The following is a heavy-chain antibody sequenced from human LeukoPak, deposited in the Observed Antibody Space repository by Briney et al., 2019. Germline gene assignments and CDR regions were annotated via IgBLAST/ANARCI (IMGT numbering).Heavy chain of an antibody. D-gene: IGHD6-13*01. J-gene: IGHJ4*02. CDR2: IYYSGST. Sequence: SETLSLTCAVYGGSFSGYYWSWIRQPPGKGLEWIGYIYYSGSTNYNPSLKSRVTISVDTSKNQFSLKLSSVTAADTAVYYCARDSGYSSSWPTFDYWGQGTLVTVSS. V-gene: IGHV4-59*01. CDR1: GGSFSGYY. CDR3: ARDSGYSSSWPTFDY.